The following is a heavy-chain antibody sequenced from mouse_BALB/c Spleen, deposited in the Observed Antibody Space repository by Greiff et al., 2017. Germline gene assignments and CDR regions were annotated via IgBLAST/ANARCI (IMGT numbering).Heavy chain of an antibody. Sequence: VQVVESGPGLVQPSQSLSITCTVSGFSLTSYGVHWVRQSPGKGLEWLGVIWSGGSTDYNAAFISRLSISKDNSKSQVFFKMNSLQANDTAIYYCARTEVRRGLAMDYWGQGTSVTVSS. CDR3: ARTEVRRGLAMDY. D-gene: IGHD2-14*01. J-gene: IGHJ4*01. V-gene: IGHV2-2*02. CDR1: GFSLTSYG. CDR2: IWSGGST.